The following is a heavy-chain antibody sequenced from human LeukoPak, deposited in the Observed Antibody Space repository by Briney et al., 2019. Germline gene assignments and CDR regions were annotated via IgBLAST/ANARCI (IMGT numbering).Heavy chain of an antibody. V-gene: IGHV3-30-3*01. CDR3: SRDNDPDYSSSPGWFDS. Sequence: EGSLRLSCAAPGLTFSDYAFNWVRRAPGKGLEWVAVISSDGGNKFYADSVKGRFTVSRDNSKDTLYLQMSSLRVEDTAVYYCSRDNDPDYSSSPGWFDSWGQGTLVTVSS. D-gene: IGHD6-6*01. CDR2: ISSDGGNK. CDR1: GLTFSDYA. J-gene: IGHJ5*01.